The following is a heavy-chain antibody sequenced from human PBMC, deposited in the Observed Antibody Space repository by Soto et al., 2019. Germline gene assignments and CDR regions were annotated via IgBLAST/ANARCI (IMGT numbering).Heavy chain of an antibody. CDR3: ATGAIGSYRPKAQRYYFDY. Sequence: ASVKVSCKVSGYTLTELSMHWVRQAPGKGLEWMGGFDPEDGETIYAQKFQGRVTMTEDTSTDTAYMELSSLRSEDTAVYYCATGAIGSYRPKAQRYYFDYWGQGTLVTVSS. D-gene: IGHD1-26*01. J-gene: IGHJ4*02. V-gene: IGHV1-24*01. CDR2: FDPEDGET. CDR1: GYTLTELS.